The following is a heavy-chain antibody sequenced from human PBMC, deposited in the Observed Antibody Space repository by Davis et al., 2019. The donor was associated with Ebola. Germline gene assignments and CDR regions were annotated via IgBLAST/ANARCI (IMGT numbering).Heavy chain of an antibody. CDR3: AREHYYYDSSGYHNYFDY. CDR1: GYTFTSYA. D-gene: IGHD3-22*01. Sequence: ASVKVSCKASGYTFTSYAMHWVRQAPGQRLEWMGWINAGNGNTKYSQKFQGRVTMTRNTSISTAYMELSSLRSDDTAVYYCAREHYYYDSSGYHNYFDYWGQGTLVTVSS. CDR2: INAGNGNT. V-gene: IGHV1-3*01. J-gene: IGHJ4*02.